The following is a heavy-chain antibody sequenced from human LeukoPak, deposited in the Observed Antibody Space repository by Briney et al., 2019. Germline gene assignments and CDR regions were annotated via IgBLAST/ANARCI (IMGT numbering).Heavy chain of an antibody. V-gene: IGHV4-30-2*05. J-gene: IGHJ4*02. CDR3: ASVSVWELATHTGGSFDY. CDR2: IYHTGTT. Sequence: LRLSCAASGFTFSSYAMSWVRQSPVKGLEWLGHIYHTGTTLYSPHLNNRLTVSVDSSKNQFSLTLNSVTAADTAVYYCASVSVWELATHTGGSFDYWGRGILVTVSS. CDR1: GFTFSSYA. D-gene: IGHD1-26*01.